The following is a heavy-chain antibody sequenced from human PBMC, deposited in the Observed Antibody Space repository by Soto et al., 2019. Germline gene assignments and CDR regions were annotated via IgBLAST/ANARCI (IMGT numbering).Heavy chain of an antibody. CDR1: GYTFTGYD. V-gene: IGHV1-2*04. J-gene: IGHJ5*01. D-gene: IGHD6-13*01. CDR3: ARERSSSCDS. CDR2: INPNRGGT. Sequence: QVQLVQSGAEVKKPGASVKVSCKASGYTFTGYDMHWVRQAPGQGLEWKGWINPNRGGTNYAQNFQGWVTMTRDTSISTAYMELSRLRSEDTAVYYCARERSSSCDSWGQGTLVTVSS.